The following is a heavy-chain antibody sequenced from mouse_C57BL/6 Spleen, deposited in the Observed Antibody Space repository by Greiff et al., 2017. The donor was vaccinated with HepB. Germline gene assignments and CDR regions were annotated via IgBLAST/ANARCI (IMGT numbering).Heavy chain of an antibody. V-gene: IGHV1-82*01. CDR1: GYAFSSSW. CDR3: ARGGNYYGSSWYFDV. CDR2: IYPGDGDT. D-gene: IGHD1-1*01. Sequence: QVQLQQSGPELVKPGASVKISCKASGYAFSSSWMNWVKQRPGKGLEWIGRIYPGDGDTNYNGKFKGKATLTADKSSSTAYMQLSSLTSEDSAVYCCARGGNYYGSSWYFDVWGTGTTVTVSS. J-gene: IGHJ1*03.